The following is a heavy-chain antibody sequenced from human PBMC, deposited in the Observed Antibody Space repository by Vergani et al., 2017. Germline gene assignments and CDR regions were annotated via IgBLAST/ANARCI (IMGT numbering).Heavy chain of an antibody. V-gene: IGHV1-58*01. CDR2: IVVGSGNT. J-gene: IGHJ5*02. D-gene: IGHD6-13*01. CDR1: GFTFTSSA. Sequence: QMQLVQSGPEVKKPGTSVKVSCKASGFTFTSSAVQWVRQARGQRLEWIGWIVVGSGNTNYAQKFQERVTITRDRSTSTAYMELSSLRSEDTAVYYCAKDRRGGEGQQPNWFDPWGQGTLVTVSS. CDR3: AKDRRGGEGQQPNWFDP.